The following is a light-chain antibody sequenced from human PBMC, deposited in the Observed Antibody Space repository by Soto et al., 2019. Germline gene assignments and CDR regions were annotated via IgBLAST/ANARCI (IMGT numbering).Light chain of an antibody. CDR2: AAS. J-gene: IGKJ1*01. Sequence: IQMTQFHSPLSPSVGDRVTIISRASQGIRNVLGWYQQKPGKAPKRLIYAASSLQSGVPSRFSGSGSGTEFTLAISSLQPEDSATFYCLQHSTYPLTFGQGTKVEIK. CDR1: QGIRNV. V-gene: IGKV1-17*01. CDR3: LQHSTYPLT.